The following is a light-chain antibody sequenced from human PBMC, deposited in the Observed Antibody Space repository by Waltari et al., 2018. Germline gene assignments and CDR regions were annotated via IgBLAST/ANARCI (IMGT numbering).Light chain of an antibody. CDR2: SAS. V-gene: IGKV3D-15*01. Sequence: EIVMTQSPATLSVSPGERATLSCRASQSVSGNLAWYQQKPGKAPRLLIYSASTRATGVPARFSGSASGTEFTLTISSLQSEDSAVYYCQQYYDWRRVTFGQGTRLEIK. CDR3: QQYYDWRRVT. J-gene: IGKJ5*01. CDR1: QSVSGN.